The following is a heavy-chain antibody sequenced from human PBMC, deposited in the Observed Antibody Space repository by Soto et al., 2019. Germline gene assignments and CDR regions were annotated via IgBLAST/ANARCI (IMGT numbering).Heavy chain of an antibody. V-gene: IGHV3-23*01. CDR1: GFTFSSYA. CDR2: ISGSGGST. CDR3: ARGYDILTGYEFDY. J-gene: IGHJ4*02. D-gene: IGHD3-9*01. Sequence: GGSLRLSCAASGFTFSSYAMSWVRQAPGKGLEWVSAISGSGGSTYYADSVKGRFTISRDNSKNTLYLQMNSLRAEDTAVYYCARGYDILTGYEFDYWGQGTLVTVSS.